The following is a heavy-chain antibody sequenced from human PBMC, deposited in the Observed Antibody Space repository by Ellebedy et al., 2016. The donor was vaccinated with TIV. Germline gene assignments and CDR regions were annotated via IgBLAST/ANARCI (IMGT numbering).Heavy chain of an antibody. CDR2: INPSGGST. V-gene: IGHV1-46*01. CDR1: GYTFTSYY. CDR3: AREVVPAASLGRYNWFDP. Sequence: ASVKVSXXASGYTFTSYYMHWVRQAPGQGLEWMGIINPSGGSTSYAQKFQGRVTMTRDTSTSTAYMELSSLRSEDTAVYYCAREVVPAASLGRYNWFDPWGQGTLVTVSS. D-gene: IGHD2-2*01. J-gene: IGHJ5*02.